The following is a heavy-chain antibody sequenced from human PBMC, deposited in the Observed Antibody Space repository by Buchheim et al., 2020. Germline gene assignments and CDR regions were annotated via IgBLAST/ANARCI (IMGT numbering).Heavy chain of an antibody. V-gene: IGHV4-34*01. CDR3: ARDLYGSGSYFPYYYYGMDV. CDR1: GGSFSGYY. Sequence: QVQLQQWGAGLLKPSETLSLTCAVYGGSFSGYYWSWIRQPPGKGLEWIGEINHSGSTNYNPSLKSRVTISVDTSKNQFSLTLSSVTAADTAVYYCARDLYGSGSYFPYYYYGMDVWGQGTT. J-gene: IGHJ6*02. D-gene: IGHD3-10*01. CDR2: INHSGST.